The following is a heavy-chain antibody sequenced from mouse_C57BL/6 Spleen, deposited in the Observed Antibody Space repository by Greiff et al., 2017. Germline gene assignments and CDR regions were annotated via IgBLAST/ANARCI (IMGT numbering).Heavy chain of an antibody. CDR2: IYPGDGDT. V-gene: IGHV1-80*01. Sequence: QVQLQQSGAELVKPGASVKISCKASGYAFSSYWMNWVKPRPGKGLEWIGQIYPGDGDTNYNGKFKGKATLTADKSSSTAYMQLSSLTSEDSAVYFCAVSSSSPWLAYWGQGTLVTVSA. J-gene: IGHJ3*01. CDR1: GYAFSSYW. CDR3: AVSSSSPWLAY. D-gene: IGHD1-3*01.